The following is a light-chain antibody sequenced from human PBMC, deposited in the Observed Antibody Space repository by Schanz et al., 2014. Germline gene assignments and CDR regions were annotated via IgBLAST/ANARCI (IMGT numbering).Light chain of an antibody. J-gene: IGKJ1*01. CDR1: QGISSY. CDR2: DAS. CDR3: QHLA. V-gene: IGKV1-9*01. Sequence: DIQMPQSPSSLSASVGDRVTITCRASQGISSYLAWYQQKPGKAPKLLIYDASSLESGVPSRFSGSGSGTEFTLTISSLQPDDFATYFCQHLAFGQGTKVELK.